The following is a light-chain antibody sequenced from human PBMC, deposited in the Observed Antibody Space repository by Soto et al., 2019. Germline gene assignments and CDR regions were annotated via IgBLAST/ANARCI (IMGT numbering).Light chain of an antibody. Sequence: EIVLMQSPGTLSLSPGEGATLSCRASQSVNNNYLAWYQQRPGQPPTVLIFDTSRRATGVPDRFSGSGSGTDFTLRISRVEPDDFAVYYCQKYGSSQFTFGPGTKVNIK. J-gene: IGKJ3*01. V-gene: IGKV3-20*01. CDR2: DTS. CDR1: QSVNNNY. CDR3: QKYGSSQFT.